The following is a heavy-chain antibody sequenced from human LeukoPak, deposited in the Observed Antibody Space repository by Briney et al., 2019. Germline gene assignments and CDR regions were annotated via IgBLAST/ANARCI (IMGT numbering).Heavy chain of an antibody. V-gene: IGHV3-23*01. J-gene: IGHJ5*02. Sequence: GGSLRLSCAASGFTFSSYAMSWVRQAPGKGLEWVSAISGSGGSTYYADSVKGRFTIPRDNSKNTLYLQMNSLRAEDTAVHYCAKEDVVVPAAIDWFDPWGQGTLVTVSS. CDR3: AKEDVVVPAAIDWFDP. CDR2: ISGSGGST. CDR1: GFTFSSYA. D-gene: IGHD2-2*01.